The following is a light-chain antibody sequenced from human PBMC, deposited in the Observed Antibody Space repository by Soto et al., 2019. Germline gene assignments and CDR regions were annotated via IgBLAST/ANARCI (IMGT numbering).Light chain of an antibody. CDR1: SSNIGSNY. J-gene: IGLJ1*01. Sequence: QSVLTQPPSASGTPGQRVTISCSGSSSNIGSNYVYWYQQLPGTAPKLLIYRNNQRPSGVPDRFSGSKSGTSASLAISGLRSEDEADYYCAAWDDSLVYVFGTGTKLTV. CDR2: RNN. V-gene: IGLV1-47*01. CDR3: AAWDDSLVYV.